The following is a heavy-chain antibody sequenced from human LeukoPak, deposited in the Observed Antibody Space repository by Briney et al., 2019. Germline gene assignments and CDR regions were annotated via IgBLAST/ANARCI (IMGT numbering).Heavy chain of an antibody. CDR3: ASRALGYSSGWYHY. V-gene: IGHV1-69*01. J-gene: IGHJ4*02. CDR1: GGTFSSYA. Sequence: VASVKVSCKASGGTFSSYAISWVRQAPGQGLEWMGGIIPIFGTANYAQKFQGRVTITVDESTSTAYMELSSLRSEDTAVYYCASRALGYSSGWYHYWGQGTLVTVSS. D-gene: IGHD6-19*01. CDR2: IIPIFGTA.